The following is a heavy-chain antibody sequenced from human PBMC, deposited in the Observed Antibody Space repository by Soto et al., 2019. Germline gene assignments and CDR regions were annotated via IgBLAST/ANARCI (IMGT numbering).Heavy chain of an antibody. D-gene: IGHD1-1*01. J-gene: IGHJ4*01. CDR2: VSGGSGTT. Sequence: EVQLLESGGGLVQPGGSLRLSCAVSGFRYSTYGVTWVRQAPGKGLEWVSGVSGGSGTTHYKDSVRGRFTVTGDNSKNTVYLEMNSLRREDTAVYYCTRWNGYADYWGHGNLGTVSS. CDR3: TRWNGYADY. CDR1: GFRYSTYG. V-gene: IGHV3-23*01.